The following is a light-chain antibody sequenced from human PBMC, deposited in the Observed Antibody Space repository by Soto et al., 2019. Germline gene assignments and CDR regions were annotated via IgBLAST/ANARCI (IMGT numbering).Light chain of an antibody. CDR3: MQVLQTWT. Sequence: DIVMTQSPLSLPVTPGEPASISCRSSQSLLHSNGYNYLDWYLQKPGQSPQLLIYLGSNRASGVPDRFSGSGLGTDFTLKISRVEAEDVGVYYCMQVLQTWTFGQGTKVEIK. V-gene: IGKV2-28*01. J-gene: IGKJ1*01. CDR1: QSLLHSNGYNY. CDR2: LGS.